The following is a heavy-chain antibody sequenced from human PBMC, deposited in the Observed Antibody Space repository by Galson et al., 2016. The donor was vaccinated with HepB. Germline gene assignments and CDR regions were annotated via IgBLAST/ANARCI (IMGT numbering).Heavy chain of an antibody. CDR3: ARSYAATYYFDY. CDR2: IYRSGST. V-gene: IGHV4-4*02. Sequence: SETLSLTCAVSGASISSGPWWSWVRQSPEKGLEWIGEIYRSGSTSYNPALKSRVTISIDSSKNRFSLNRTSVTATDTAVYYCARSYAATYYFDYWGLGTLVTVSS. CDR1: GASISSGPW. D-gene: IGHD2-2*01. J-gene: IGHJ4*02.